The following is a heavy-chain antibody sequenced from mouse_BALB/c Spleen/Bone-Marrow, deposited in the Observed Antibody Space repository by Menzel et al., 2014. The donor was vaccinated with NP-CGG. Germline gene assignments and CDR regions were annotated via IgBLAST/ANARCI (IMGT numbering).Heavy chain of an antibody. CDR1: GFTFSSYY. Sequence: EVQLEEPGGGLVKLGVSLKLSWAASGFTFSSYYMSWVRQTPEKRLELVAAINSNGGLTYYPDTVKGRFTISRDNAKNILYLQMSSLKSDDTALYYCARHQRGSSFYYFDYWSQGASLTIAS. V-gene: IGHV5-6-2*01. D-gene: IGHD1-1*01. J-gene: IGHJ2*02. CDR3: ARHQRGSSFYYFDY. CDR2: INSNGGLT.